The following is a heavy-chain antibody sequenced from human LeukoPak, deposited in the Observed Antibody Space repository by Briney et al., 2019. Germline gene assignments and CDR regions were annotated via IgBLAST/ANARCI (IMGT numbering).Heavy chain of an antibody. V-gene: IGHV1-8*02. CDR2: MNPNSGNT. Sequence: AAVKVSCKASGYTFTGYYMHWVRQAPGQGLEWMGWMNPNSGNTGYAQKFQGRVTMTRNTSISTAYMELSSLRSEDTAVYYCARGIAVAGPYFDYWGQGTLVTVSS. CDR1: GYTFTGYY. CDR3: ARGIAVAGPYFDY. J-gene: IGHJ4*02. D-gene: IGHD6-19*01.